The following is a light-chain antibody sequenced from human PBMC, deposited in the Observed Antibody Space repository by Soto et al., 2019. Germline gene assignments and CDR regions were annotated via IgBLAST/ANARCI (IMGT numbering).Light chain of an antibody. CDR1: QSITTW. CDR3: QHYKLYSPWT. CDR2: DVS. J-gene: IGKJ1*01. V-gene: IGKV1-5*01. Sequence: DIQMTQSPSTVSAYVGDSVTITCRASQSITTWLAWYQQRPVKAPKLLIYDVSSLQSGVQSRFSGSGAGTEFTLTISSLQPDDFATYYCQHYKLYSPWTFGQGTKVEIK.